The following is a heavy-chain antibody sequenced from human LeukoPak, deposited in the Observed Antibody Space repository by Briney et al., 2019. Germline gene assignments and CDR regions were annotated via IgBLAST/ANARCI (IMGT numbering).Heavy chain of an antibody. V-gene: IGHV1-18*01. J-gene: IGHJ6*04. CDR2: ISAYNGNT. Sequence: RASVKVSCKASGYTFTSYGISWVRQAPGQGLEWMGWISAYNGNTNYAQKLQGRVTATSDTSISTAYMELSSLRSDDTAVYFCARDFFPSGNYYEGYMDVWGEGTTVTISS. CDR3: ARDFFPSGNYYEGYMDV. CDR1: GYTFTSYG. D-gene: IGHD3-10*01.